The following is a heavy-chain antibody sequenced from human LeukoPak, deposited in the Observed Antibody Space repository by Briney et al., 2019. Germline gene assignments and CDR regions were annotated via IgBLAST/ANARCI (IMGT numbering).Heavy chain of an antibody. J-gene: IGHJ5*02. CDR2: ISAYNGNT. CDR3: ARDGDVTIFGVASNWFDP. V-gene: IGHV1-18*01. Sequence: ASVKVSCKASGYTFTSYGISWVRQAPGQGLEWMGWISAYNGNTNYAQKLQGRVTMTTDTSTSTAYMELRSLRSDDTAVYYCARDGDVTIFGVASNWFDPWGQGTPVTVSS. D-gene: IGHD3-3*01. CDR1: GYTFTSYG.